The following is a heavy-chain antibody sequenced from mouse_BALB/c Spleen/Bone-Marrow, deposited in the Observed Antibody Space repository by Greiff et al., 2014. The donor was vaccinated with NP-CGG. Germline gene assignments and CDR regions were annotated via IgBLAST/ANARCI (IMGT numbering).Heavy chain of an antibody. V-gene: IGHV1-82*01. D-gene: IGHD1-1*01. Sequence: QVQLKESGPELMKPGASVRISCTGSGYAFSSSWMNWVKQRPGQGLEWIGRIYPGDGDTNSNGRFKGKATLTADRSSNTAYMQLSSLTSVDSAVYFCARSAYYGSSYGAMDYWGQGTSVTVSS. CDR3: ARSAYYGSSYGAMDY. J-gene: IGHJ4*01. CDR2: IYPGDGDT. CDR1: GYAFSSSW.